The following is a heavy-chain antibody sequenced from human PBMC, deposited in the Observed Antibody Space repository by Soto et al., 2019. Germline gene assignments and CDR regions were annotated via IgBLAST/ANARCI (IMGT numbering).Heavy chain of an antibody. CDR2: INSDGSNT. CDR3: ARHVAVATISWGTYGMDV. Sequence: EVQLVESGGGLVQPGGSLRLSCAASGFTFSSYWMHWVRQAPGEGLVWVSRINSDGSNTTYADSVKGRFTTSRDNAKNRLSLQMNSLRGEDTAVYYCARHVAVATISWGTYGMDVWGQGTRVSVSS. CDR1: GFTFSSYW. V-gene: IGHV3-74*01. D-gene: IGHD5-12*01. J-gene: IGHJ6*02.